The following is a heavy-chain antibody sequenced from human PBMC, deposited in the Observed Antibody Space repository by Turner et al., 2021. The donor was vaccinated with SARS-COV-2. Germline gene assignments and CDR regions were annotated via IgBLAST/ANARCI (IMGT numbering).Heavy chain of an antibody. J-gene: IGHJ4*02. V-gene: IGHV3-30*18. D-gene: IGHD1-20*01. CDR1: GFTFSSYG. Sequence: QVQLVESGGGVVQPGRSLRPSCAASGFTFSSYGMHWVRQAPGKGLEWVAVISYDGSNKYYADSVKGRFTISRDNSKNTLYLQMNSLRAEDTAVYYCAKITGIITGDYWGQGTLVTVSS. CDR2: ISYDGSNK. CDR3: AKITGIITGDY.